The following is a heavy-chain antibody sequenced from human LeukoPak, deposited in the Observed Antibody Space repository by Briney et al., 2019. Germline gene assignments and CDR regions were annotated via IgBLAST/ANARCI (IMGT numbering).Heavy chain of an antibody. CDR1: GFPFSSDA. J-gene: IGHJ4*02. CDR2: ISGSTGST. V-gene: IGHV3-23*01. Sequence: PGGSLRLSCAGSGFPFSSDAMNWVRQAPGKGLEWVASISGSTGSTQYADSVKGRFTVSRDNSKNTLYLQMNSLRADDTAVYYCARDAFGVDKSPFWGQGTLVTVSS. CDR3: ARDAFGVDKSPF. D-gene: IGHD3-3*01.